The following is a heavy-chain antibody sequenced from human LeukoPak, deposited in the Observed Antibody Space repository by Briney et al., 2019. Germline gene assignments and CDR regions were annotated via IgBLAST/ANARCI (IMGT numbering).Heavy chain of an antibody. CDR3: ARDRLHTVVD. D-gene: IGHD2-21*01. CDR1: GGSFRSYA. V-gene: IGHV1-69*05. Sequence: GASVKVSCKASGGSFRSYAISWVRQDPGQGLEWMGGIIPIFGTANYAQKFQGRVTVTRDTSTSTVYMELSSLRSEDTAVYYCARDRLHTVVDWGQGTLVTVSS. CDR2: IIPIFGTA. J-gene: IGHJ4*02.